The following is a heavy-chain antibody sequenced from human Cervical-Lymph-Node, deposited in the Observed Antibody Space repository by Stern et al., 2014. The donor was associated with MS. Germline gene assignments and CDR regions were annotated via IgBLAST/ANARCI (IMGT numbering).Heavy chain of an antibody. CDR2: LYWDDDK. D-gene: IGHD2-21*02. J-gene: IGHJ4*02. CDR1: GVSLSTDGVS. CDR3: AHSSRDSLRSFDY. V-gene: IGHV2-5*02. Sequence: ESCPTLVKPTQTLTLTCTFSGVSLSTDGVSAGWSRQPQGKGLAWLALLYWDDDKRYSPSLRSRLTITNDTSKNHVVLTMTNMDPVDTATYYCAHSSRDSLRSFDYWGQGTLVTVSS.